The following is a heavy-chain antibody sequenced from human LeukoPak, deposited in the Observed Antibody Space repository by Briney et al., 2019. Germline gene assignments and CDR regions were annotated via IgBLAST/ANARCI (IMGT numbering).Heavy chain of an antibody. CDR3: ARGDIVVVPAARPSGWYFDL. CDR2: IWYDGSNK. CDR1: GFTFSSYG. Sequence: GGSLRLSCAASGFTFSSYGMHWVRQAPGKGLEWVAVIWYDGSNKYYAESVKGRFTISRDNSKNTLYLQMNSLRADDTAVYYCARGDIVVVPAARPSGWYFDLWGRGTLVTVSS. D-gene: IGHD2-2*01. J-gene: IGHJ2*01. V-gene: IGHV3-33*01.